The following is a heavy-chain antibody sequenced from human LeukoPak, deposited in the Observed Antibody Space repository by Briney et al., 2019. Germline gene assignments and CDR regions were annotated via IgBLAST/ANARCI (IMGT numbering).Heavy chain of an antibody. Sequence: GGSLRLSCAASGFPFDGYTMSWVRQAPGKGLEWVGLISWGGDNKYYAAPVRGRSTIARDNSKNSRYLQMNSLRTEDTALYYCAKGNSIAVSAFFDYWGQGTLVTVSS. V-gene: IGHV3-43*01. CDR3: AKGNSIAVSAFFDY. D-gene: IGHD6-19*01. CDR2: ISWGGDNK. CDR1: GFPFDGYT. J-gene: IGHJ4*02.